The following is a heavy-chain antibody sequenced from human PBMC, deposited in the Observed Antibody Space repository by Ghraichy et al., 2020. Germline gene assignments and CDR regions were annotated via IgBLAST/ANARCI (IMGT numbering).Heavy chain of an antibody. Sequence: GGSLRLSCAASGFTFSDYYISWIRQAPGKGLEWVPYISSSGSTIYYADSVKGRFTISRDNAKNSLYLQMNSLRAEDTAVYYCARDIGGSGSYYNQPYYMDVWGKGTTVTVSS. V-gene: IGHV3-11*01. J-gene: IGHJ6*03. CDR1: GFTFSDYY. CDR3: ARDIGGSGSYYNQPYYMDV. D-gene: IGHD3-10*01. CDR2: ISSSGSTI.